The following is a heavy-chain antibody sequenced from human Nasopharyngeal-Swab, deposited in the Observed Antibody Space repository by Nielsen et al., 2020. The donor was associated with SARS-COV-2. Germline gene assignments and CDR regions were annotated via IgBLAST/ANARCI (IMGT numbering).Heavy chain of an antibody. V-gene: IGHV3-7*03. CDR1: GFSFSNYW. CDR2: INQDGGTR. Sequence: GESLKISCAASGFSFSNYWMTWVRQTPGKGLEWVANINQDGGTRYYADSVKGRFTVSRDNSKNSLFLQTNSLRADDTTVYHCARIGYASSSLDYWGRGTLVTVSS. J-gene: IGHJ4*02. CDR3: ARIGYASSSLDY. D-gene: IGHD6-6*01.